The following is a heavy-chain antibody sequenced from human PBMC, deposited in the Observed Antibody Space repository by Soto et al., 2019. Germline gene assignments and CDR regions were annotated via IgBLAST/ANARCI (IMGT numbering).Heavy chain of an antibody. Sequence: GESLKISWKGSGYTFSSYCIGWVRPMPGKGLEWMGNIYVGDSDTRYSPSFPGHVIISADESTNTAYRRWSSLEASDTATYYCARRNQQWLNFDYSGQGTLVNVSS. V-gene: IGHV5-51*01. CDR3: ARRNQQWLNFDY. D-gene: IGHD5-12*01. J-gene: IGHJ4*01. CDR1: GYTFSSYC. CDR2: IYVGDSDT.